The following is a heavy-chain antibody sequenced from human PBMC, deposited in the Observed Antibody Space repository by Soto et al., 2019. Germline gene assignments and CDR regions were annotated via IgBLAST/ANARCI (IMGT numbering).Heavy chain of an antibody. CDR3: TTDWNYYYYYGMDV. CDR2: IKSKTDGGTT. Sequence: GGSLRLSCAASGFTFTEAWMSWVRQAPGKGLEWLGRIKSKTDGGTTDYAAPVKGRFTISRDDSKNTLYLQMNSLKTEDTAVYFCTTDWNYYYYYGMDVWGQGTTVTISS. CDR1: GFTFTEAW. J-gene: IGHJ6*02. D-gene: IGHD1-1*01. V-gene: IGHV3-15*01.